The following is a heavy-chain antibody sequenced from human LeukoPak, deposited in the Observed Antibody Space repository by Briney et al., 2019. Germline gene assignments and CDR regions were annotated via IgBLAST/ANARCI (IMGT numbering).Heavy chain of an antibody. CDR3: AKDVYGDYGGLDY. Sequence: GGSLRLSCAASGFIFNDYYMSWVRQAPGKGLEWVSSIRGSDGSTYYADSVKGRFAISRDNSKNTLYLQMNSLRAEDTAVYYCAKDVYGDYGGLDYWGQGTLVTVSS. D-gene: IGHD4-17*01. CDR2: IRGSDGST. J-gene: IGHJ4*02. V-gene: IGHV3-23*01. CDR1: GFIFNDYY.